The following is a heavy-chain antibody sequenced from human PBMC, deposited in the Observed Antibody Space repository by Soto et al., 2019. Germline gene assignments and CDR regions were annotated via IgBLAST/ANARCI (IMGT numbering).Heavy chain of an antibody. CDR2: ISAYNGNT. CDR3: ARDPEQTRVSGWFDP. CDR1: GYTFTSYG. J-gene: IGHJ5*02. V-gene: IGHV1-18*04. Sequence: ASVKISCKASGYTFTSYGISWVRQAPGQGLEWMGWISAYNGNTNYAQKLQGRVTMTTDTSTSTAYMELRSLRSDDTAVYYCARDPEQTRVSGWFDPWGQGTLVTVSS. D-gene: IGHD6-13*01.